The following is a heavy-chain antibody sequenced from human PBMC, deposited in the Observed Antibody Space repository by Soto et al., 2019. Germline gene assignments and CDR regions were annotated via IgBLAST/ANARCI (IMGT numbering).Heavy chain of an antibody. CDR2: IIPIFGTA. CDR1: GGTFSSYA. Sequence: SVKVSCKASGGTFSSYAISWVRQAPGQGLEWMGGIIPIFGTANYAQKFQGRVTITADESTSTAYMELGSLRSEDTAVYYCAREMVCSGGSCSSGGMDVWGQGTTVTVSS. D-gene: IGHD2-15*01. CDR3: AREMVCSGGSCSSGGMDV. J-gene: IGHJ6*02. V-gene: IGHV1-69*13.